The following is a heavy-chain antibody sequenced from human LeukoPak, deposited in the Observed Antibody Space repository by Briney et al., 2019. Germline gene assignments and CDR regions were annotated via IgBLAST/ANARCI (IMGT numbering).Heavy chain of an antibody. CDR1: GGSFSGYY. V-gene: IGHV4-34*01. J-gene: IGHJ5*02. D-gene: IGHD3-9*01. CDR3: ARDFSLSGLRYFDWPTNWFDP. CDR2: INHSGST. Sequence: SETLSLTCAVYGGSFSGYYWSWIRQPPGKGLEWIGEINHSGSTNYNPSLKSRVTISVDTSKNQFSLKLSSVTAADTAVYYCARDFSLSGLRYFDWPTNWFDPWGQGTLVTVSS.